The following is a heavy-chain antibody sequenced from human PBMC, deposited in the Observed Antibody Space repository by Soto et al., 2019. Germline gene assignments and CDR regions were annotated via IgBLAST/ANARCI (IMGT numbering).Heavy chain of an antibody. V-gene: IGHV3-48*01. CDR3: ARFRVIAAAGTWIWFAP. CDR2: ISSSSTI. J-gene: IGHJ5*02. D-gene: IGHD6-13*01. CDR1: GFTFSSYS. Sequence: GGSLRLSCAASGFTFSSYSMNWVRQAPGKGLEWVSYISSSSTIYYADSVKGRFTISRDNAKNSLYLQMNSLRAEDTAVYYCARFRVIAAAGTWIWFAPWGQGTLVTVSS.